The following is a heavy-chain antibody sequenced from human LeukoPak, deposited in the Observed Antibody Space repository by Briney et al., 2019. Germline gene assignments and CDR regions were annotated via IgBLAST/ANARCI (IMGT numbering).Heavy chain of an antibody. D-gene: IGHD5-12*01. CDR2: MNPNSGNT. Sequence: GASVKVSCKASGYSFTNHDISWVRQATGQGLEWMGWMNPNSGNTGYAEKFQGRVTMTRDTSITTAYMELSSLRSEGTAVYYCARNSGLADCWGQGTLVTVSS. V-gene: IGHV1-8*01. CDR3: ARNSGLADC. J-gene: IGHJ4*02. CDR1: GYSFTNHD.